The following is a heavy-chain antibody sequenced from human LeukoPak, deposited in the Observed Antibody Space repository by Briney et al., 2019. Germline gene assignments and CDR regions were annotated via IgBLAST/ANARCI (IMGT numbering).Heavy chain of an antibody. CDR3: ARGGRTIFGVVIIRELLF. J-gene: IGHJ4*02. D-gene: IGHD3-3*01. CDR1: GGSFSGYY. CDR2: INHSGST. Sequence: SETLSLTCAVYGGSFSGYYWSWIRQPPGKGLEWIGEINHSGSTNYNPSLKSRVTISVDTSKNQFSLKLSSVTAADTAVYYCARGGRTIFGVVIIRELLFWGQGTLVTVSS. V-gene: IGHV4-34*01.